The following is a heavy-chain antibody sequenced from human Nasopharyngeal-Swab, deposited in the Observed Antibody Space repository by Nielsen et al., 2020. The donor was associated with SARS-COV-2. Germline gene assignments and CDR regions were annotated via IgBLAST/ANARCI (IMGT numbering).Heavy chain of an antibody. CDR2: IYYSGST. J-gene: IGHJ4*02. V-gene: IGHV4-39*01. D-gene: IGHD6-13*01. Sequence: PGKGLEWIGSIYYSGSTYYNPSLKSRVTISVDTSKNQFPLKLSSVTAADTAVYYCARLDPYSSRDDYWGQGTLVTVSS. CDR3: ARLDPYSSRDDY.